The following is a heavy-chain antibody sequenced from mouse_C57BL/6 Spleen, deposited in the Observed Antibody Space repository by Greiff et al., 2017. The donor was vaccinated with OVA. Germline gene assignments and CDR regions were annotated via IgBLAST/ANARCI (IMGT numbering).Heavy chain of an antibody. CDR1: GYAFSSSW. D-gene: IGHD1-1*01. CDR2: IYPGDGDT. V-gene: IGHV1-82*01. J-gene: IGHJ4*01. Sequence: VQLVESGPELVKPGASVKISCKASGYAFSSSWMNWVKQRPGKGLEWIGRIYPGDGDTNYNGKFKGKATLTADKSSSTAYMQLSSLTSEDSAVYFCARVTTVVALRYYAMDYWGQGTSVTVSS. CDR3: ARVTTVVALRYYAMDY.